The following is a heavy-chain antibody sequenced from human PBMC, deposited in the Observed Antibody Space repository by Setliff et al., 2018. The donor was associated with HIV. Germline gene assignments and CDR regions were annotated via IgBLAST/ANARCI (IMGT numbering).Heavy chain of an antibody. D-gene: IGHD1-7*01. CDR2: ISGSGGKT. CDR1: GFTFTNYA. CDR3: ARDLPGTELNYFDC. J-gene: IGHJ4*02. Sequence: GGSLRLSCVTSGFTFTNYAMTWVRQAPGEGLEYVSAISGSGGKTYYADSVKGRFTLSRDTSKDTLYLQMNSLRADDTAVYYCARDLPGTELNYFDCWGQGTLVTVSS. V-gene: IGHV3-23*01.